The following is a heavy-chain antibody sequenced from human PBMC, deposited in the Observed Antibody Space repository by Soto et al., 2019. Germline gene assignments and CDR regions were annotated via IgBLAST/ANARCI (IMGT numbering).Heavy chain of an antibody. D-gene: IGHD6-13*01. CDR3: AKVSSSWYAGIRYNWFDP. V-gene: IGHV3-33*06. Sequence: GGSQILSCAASEFTFRSYGMHWVRQAPGKGLEWVAGLSDDGSSIYYADSVKGRFTISRDNSMNTLYLQMNTLRAEDTALYYCAKVSSSWYAGIRYNWFDPWGQGTLVTVSS. CDR1: EFTFRSYG. J-gene: IGHJ5*02. CDR2: LSDDGSSI.